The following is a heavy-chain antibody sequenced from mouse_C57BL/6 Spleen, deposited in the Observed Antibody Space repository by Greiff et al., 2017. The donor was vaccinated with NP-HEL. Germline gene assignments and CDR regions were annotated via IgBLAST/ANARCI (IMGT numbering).Heavy chain of an antibody. D-gene: IGHD4-1*02. CDR2: ISYSGST. Sequence: EVQLVESGPGMVKPSQSLSLTCTVTGYSITSGYDWHWIRHFPGNKLEWMGYISYSGSTNSHPSLKSRISITHDTSKNHFFLKLNSVTTEDTATYYCAINWDGYFDVWGTGTTVTVSS. J-gene: IGHJ1*03. CDR3: AINWDGYFDV. CDR1: GYSITSGYD. V-gene: IGHV3-1*01.